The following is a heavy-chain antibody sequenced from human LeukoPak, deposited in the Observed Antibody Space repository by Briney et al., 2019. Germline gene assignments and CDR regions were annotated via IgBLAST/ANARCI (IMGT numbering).Heavy chain of an antibody. D-gene: IGHD5-12*01. V-gene: IGHV1-69*05. CDR1: GGTFSSYA. CDR2: IIPIFGTA. J-gene: IGHJ4*02. Sequence: SVKVSCKASGGTFSSYAISWVRQAPGQGLEWMGGIIPIFGTANYAQKFQGRVTITTDESTSTAYMELSSLRSEDTAVYYCAKRGYSGYNSFFDYWGQGTLVTVSS. CDR3: AKRGYSGYNSFFDY.